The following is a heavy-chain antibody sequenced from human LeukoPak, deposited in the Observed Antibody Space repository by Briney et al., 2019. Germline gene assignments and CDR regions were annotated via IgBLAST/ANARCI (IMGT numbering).Heavy chain of an antibody. D-gene: IGHD2-2*01. V-gene: IGHV1-2*04. Sequence: ASVKVSCKASGYTFTGYYMHWVRQAPGQGLEWMGWINPNSGGTNYAQKFQGWVTMTRDTSISTAYMELSRPRSDDTAMYYCARHSFLGYCSTTSCRTPFDIWGQGTIVTISS. CDR3: ARHSFLGYCSTTSCRTPFDI. CDR1: GYTFTGYY. J-gene: IGHJ3*02. CDR2: INPNSGGT.